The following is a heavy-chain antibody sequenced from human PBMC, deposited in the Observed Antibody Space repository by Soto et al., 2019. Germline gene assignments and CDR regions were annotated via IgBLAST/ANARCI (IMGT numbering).Heavy chain of an antibody. J-gene: IGHJ4*02. V-gene: IGHV3-23*01. CDR1: GFTFSSYA. CDR2: ISGSGGST. Sequence: PGGSLRLSCAASGFTFSSYAMSWVRQAPGKGLEWVSAISGSGGSTYYADSVKGRFTISRDNSKNTLYLQMNSLRAEDTAVYYCAKRTFIAVAGNLDYWGQGTPVTLST. CDR3: AKRTFIAVAGNLDY. D-gene: IGHD6-19*01.